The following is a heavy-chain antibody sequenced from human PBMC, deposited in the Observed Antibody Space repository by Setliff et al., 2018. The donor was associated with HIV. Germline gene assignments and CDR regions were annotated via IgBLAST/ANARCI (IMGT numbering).Heavy chain of an antibody. J-gene: IGHJ3*02. Sequence: ASVKVSCKAAGYVLTSYSLTWVRQAPGQGLEWMGWISDYNSNTEYAQKLQGRVTITADESTSTAYMELSSLRSEDTAVYYCARGVTLVRGGRGDIWGQGTMVTVSS. CDR1: GYVLTSYS. CDR2: ISDYNSNT. V-gene: IGHV1-18*01. CDR3: ARGVTLVRGGRGDI. D-gene: IGHD3-10*01.